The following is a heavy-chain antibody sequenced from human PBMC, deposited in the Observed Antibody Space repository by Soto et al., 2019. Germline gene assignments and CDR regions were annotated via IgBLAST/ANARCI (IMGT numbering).Heavy chain of an antibody. J-gene: IGHJ5*02. D-gene: IGHD1-26*01. CDR3: ATQEVGGSYVYTFDP. V-gene: IGHV4-39*01. CDR1: GGSITSSSYY. Sequence: QLHLRESGPGLVKPSETLSLTCTVSGGSITSSSYYWGWIRQPPGKGLEWIGSIYYSGSTYYNPSLRIPAPIPVDTSQHQFSLKLSSVTAADTAVYDCATQEVGGSYVYTFDPWGQGTLVTVSS. CDR2: IYYSGST.